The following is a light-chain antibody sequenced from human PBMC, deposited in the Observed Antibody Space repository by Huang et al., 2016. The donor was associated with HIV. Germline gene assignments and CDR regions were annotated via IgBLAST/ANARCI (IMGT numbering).Light chain of an antibody. Sequence: DIVMTQSPLSLPVTPGEPASISCRSSQSLLHSNGYNYLDWYLQKPGQSPQLLIYLGSNRASGVPDRFRGSGSGTDFTLKSSRVEAEDVGVYYCMQALQSITFGQGTRLEIK. CDR2: LGS. V-gene: IGKV2-28*01. CDR1: QSLLHSNGYNY. CDR3: MQALQSIT. J-gene: IGKJ5*01.